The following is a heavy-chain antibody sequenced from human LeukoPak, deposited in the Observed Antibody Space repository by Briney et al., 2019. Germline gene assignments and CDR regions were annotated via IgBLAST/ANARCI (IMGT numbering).Heavy chain of an antibody. J-gene: IGHJ4*02. Sequence: WMGWINPNSGGTNYAQKFQGRVTMTRDTSISTAFMELSRLRSDDTAVYYCAREGWLQGFDYWGQGTLVTVSS. D-gene: IGHD5-24*01. CDR2: INPNSGGT. CDR3: AREGWLQGFDY. V-gene: IGHV1-2*02.